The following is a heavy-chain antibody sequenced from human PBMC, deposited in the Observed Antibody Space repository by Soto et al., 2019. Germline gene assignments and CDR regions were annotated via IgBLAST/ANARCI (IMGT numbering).Heavy chain of an antibody. J-gene: IGHJ5*02. Sequence: QITLKGSGPTLVKPTQTLTLTCTFSGFSLSTSGVGVGWIRQPPGKALEWLALIYWDDDKRYSPSLKSRLTLPKDTSKNQVVLTMTNMDPVDTATYYCARRIAAAGTFWFDPWGQGTLVTVSS. V-gene: IGHV2-5*02. CDR3: ARRIAAAGTFWFDP. CDR2: IYWDDDK. D-gene: IGHD6-13*01. CDR1: GFSLSTSGVG.